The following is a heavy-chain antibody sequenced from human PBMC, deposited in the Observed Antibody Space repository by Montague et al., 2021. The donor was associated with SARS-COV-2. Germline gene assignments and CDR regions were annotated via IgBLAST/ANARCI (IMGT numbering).Heavy chain of an antibody. CDR3: ARDRFDFGAGRQGTIDF. CDR2: MYFTGKT. D-gene: IGHD3-10*01. V-gene: IGHV4-4*07. J-gene: IGHJ4*02. CDR1: GDSITNHY. Sequence: SETLSLTCSVSGDSITNHYWSWIRQPAGKGLEWIGRMYFTGKTNFSPFFGSRLTMSADTSKNQFSLKLTSVTAADTAIYFCARDRFDFGAGRQGTIDFWGQGTLVTVSS.